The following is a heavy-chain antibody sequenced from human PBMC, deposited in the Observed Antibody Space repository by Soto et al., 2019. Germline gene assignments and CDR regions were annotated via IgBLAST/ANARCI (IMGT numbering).Heavy chain of an antibody. CDR1: RYTFKSHG. J-gene: IGHJ4*02. V-gene: IGHV3-23*01. CDR3: VSWVSANFGY. CDR2: IDSTGANT. Sequence: PGGSLRLSCVASRYTFKSHGLSWVRQAPGKGLEWVSTIDSTGANTHYADSVRGRFTISRDNSRNTLHLQMHDLRADDTALYYCVSWVSANFGYWGQGTLVTVSS. D-gene: IGHD3-16*01.